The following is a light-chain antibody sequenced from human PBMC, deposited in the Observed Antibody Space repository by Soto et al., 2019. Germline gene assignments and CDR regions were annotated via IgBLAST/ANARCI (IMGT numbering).Light chain of an antibody. CDR2: AAS. V-gene: IGKV1-27*01. J-gene: IGKJ4*01. CDR3: QNYFSVPHT. CDR1: QDISTY. Sequence: DIQMTHSPSSLSASVGDRVTITCRASQDISTYLAWYQQKSGKAPKLLIYAASTLQAGVPSRFSGGGSGTDFTLTISSLQPEDVATYYCQNYFSVPHTFGGGTKVDI.